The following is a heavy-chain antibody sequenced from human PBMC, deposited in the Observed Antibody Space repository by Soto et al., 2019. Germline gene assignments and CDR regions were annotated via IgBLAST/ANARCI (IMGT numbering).Heavy chain of an antibody. CDR2: IRGRVKNYAT. V-gene: IGHV3-73*02. D-gene: IGHD3-22*01. CDR3: TSTFDGSDYFSPDFEY. J-gene: IGHJ4*02. Sequence: EVQLVESGGDLVQPGGSLKLSCAASGFTFSGSAMHWVRQASGKGLEWVGNIRGRVKNYATVYVASVKGRFIISRDDSKNTAYLQMNSLKTDDTAVYYCTSTFDGSDYFSPDFEYWGQGTLVTVSS. CDR1: GFTFSGSA.